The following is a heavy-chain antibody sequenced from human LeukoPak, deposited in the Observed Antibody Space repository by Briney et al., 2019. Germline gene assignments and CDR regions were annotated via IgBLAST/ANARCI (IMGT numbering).Heavy chain of an antibody. D-gene: IGHD5-12*01. J-gene: IGHJ4*02. V-gene: IGHV4-34*01. Sequence: SRVTISEDTSKNQFSLKLSSVTAADTGVYYCARGGTGRYSDYAIPWNYWGQGTLVTVSS. CDR3: ARGGTGRYSDYAIPWNY.